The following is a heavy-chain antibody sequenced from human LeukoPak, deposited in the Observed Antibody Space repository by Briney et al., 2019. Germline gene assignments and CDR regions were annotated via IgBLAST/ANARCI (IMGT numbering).Heavy chain of an antibody. V-gene: IGHV4-39*01. Sequence: PSETLSLTCSVSGGSISSISYSWGWIRQTPGKGLEWIGTIYYTGSINYNPSLKSRVTISVDTSKNQFSLKLSSVTAADTAVYYCARHLAQRLRSWSGWFDPWGQGTLVTVSS. D-gene: IGHD4-17*01. J-gene: IGHJ5*02. CDR3: ARHLAQRLRSWSGWFDP. CDR1: GGSISSISYS. CDR2: IYYTGSI.